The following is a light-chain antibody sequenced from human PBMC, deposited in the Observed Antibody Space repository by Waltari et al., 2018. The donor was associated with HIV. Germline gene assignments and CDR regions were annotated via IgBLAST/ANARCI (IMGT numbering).Light chain of an antibody. V-gene: IGLV10-54*01. CDR2: RNN. CDR1: INNVGDQG. Sequence: QAGLTQPPSVSKDLRQTATLTCTGNINNVGDQGAAWLQQHQGHPPKLLSSRNNNRPSGISARFSASRSGNTASLTITGLQPEDEADYYCSAWDSSLSAWVFGGGTKLTVL. J-gene: IGLJ3*02. CDR3: SAWDSSLSAWV.